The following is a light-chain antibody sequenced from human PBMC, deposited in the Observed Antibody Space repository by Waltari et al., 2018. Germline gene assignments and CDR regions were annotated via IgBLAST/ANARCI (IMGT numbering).Light chain of an antibody. CDR2: SAS. CDR1: QNINNY. Sequence: DIQMTQSPSSLSASVGDSVTITCRASQNINNYLNWYQQKPGKAPTLLIYSASGLQNGVPSRCMASVFGTDFALTISSLQPEDFATYYCQQSYSSLTWTFGQGTTV. V-gene: IGKV1-39*01. CDR3: QQSYSSLTWT. J-gene: IGKJ1*01.